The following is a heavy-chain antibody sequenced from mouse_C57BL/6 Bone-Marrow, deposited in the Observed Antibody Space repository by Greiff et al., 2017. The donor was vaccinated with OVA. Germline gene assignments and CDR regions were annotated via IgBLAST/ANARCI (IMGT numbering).Heavy chain of an antibody. D-gene: IGHD2-5*01. CDR2: ISSGSSTI. CDR3: ARKSAYYSNYFDY. Sequence: EVQLVESGGGLVKPGGSLKLSCAASGFTFSDYGMHWVRQAPEKGLEWVAYISSGSSTIYYADTVKGRFTISRDNAKNTLFLQMTSLRSEDTAMYYCARKSAYYSNYFDYWGQGTTLTVSS. V-gene: IGHV5-17*01. J-gene: IGHJ2*01. CDR1: GFTFSDYG.